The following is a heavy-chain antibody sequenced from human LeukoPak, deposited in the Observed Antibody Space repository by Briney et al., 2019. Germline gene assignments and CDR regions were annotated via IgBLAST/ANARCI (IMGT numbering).Heavy chain of an antibody. V-gene: IGHV3-74*01. CDR3: ARKSSLGANRFDP. D-gene: IGHD1-26*01. CDR1: GFTFSNYW. CDR2: INTDGSST. J-gene: IGHJ5*02. Sequence: PGGSLRLSCAASGFTFSNYWMHWVRQAPGKGLLWVSRINTDGSSTNYADSVKARFTISRDNAKNTLYLQMNSLGAEDTAVYYCARKSSLGANRFDPWGQGTLVTVYS.